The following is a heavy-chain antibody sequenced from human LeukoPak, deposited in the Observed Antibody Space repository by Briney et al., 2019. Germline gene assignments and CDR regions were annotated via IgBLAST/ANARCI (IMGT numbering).Heavy chain of an antibody. D-gene: IGHD3-16*01. CDR2: SNPKSGGT. CDR1: GYTFINYY. J-gene: IGHJ4*02. CDR3: ARSTSAYDSSRPRIDC. V-gene: IGHV1-2*02. Sequence: ASVKVSCKASGYTFINYYIHWVRQAPGQGLEWMGWSNPKSGGTNFARRFQGRVTMTRDTSITTAYMELNRLRSDDTATYYCARSTSAYDSSRPRIDCWGQGTLVTVSS.